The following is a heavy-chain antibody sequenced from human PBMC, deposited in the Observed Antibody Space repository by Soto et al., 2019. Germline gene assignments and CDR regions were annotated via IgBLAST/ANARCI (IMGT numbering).Heavy chain of an antibody. CDR2: TYYRSKWFN. J-gene: IGHJ5*02. D-gene: IGHD3-3*02. CDR3: AREGRLAASIFHNWFDP. CDR1: GDSVSNNSAA. Sequence: SHTLSLTCAISGDSVSNNSAAWNWSRQSPSRGLEWLGRTYYRSKWFNNYALSVKGRITINPDTSKNQFSLQLNSVTPEDTAVYYCAREGRLAASIFHNWFDPWGQGTLVSVSS. V-gene: IGHV6-1*01.